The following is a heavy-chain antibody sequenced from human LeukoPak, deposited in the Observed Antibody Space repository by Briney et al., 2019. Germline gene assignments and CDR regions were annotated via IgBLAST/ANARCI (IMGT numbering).Heavy chain of an antibody. J-gene: IGHJ5*02. D-gene: IGHD6-13*01. CDR2: IYYSGST. V-gene: IGHV4-39*07. CDR3: ARARSSSFSRGWFDP. CDR1: GGSISTTSYY. Sequence: PSETLSLICTVSGGSISTTSYYWGWIRQPPGKGLEWIGSIYYSGSTYYNPSLQSRVTISVDTSKNQFSLKLSSVTAADTAVYYCARARSSSFSRGWFDPWGQGTLVTVSS.